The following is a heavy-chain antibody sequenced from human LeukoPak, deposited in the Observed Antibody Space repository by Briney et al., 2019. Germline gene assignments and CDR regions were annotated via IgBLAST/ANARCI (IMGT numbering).Heavy chain of an antibody. CDR1: GGSISSSSYY. D-gene: IGHD6-13*01. J-gene: IGHJ5*02. CDR2: IYYSGST. V-gene: IGHV4-61*05. CDR3: ARRGVGSSWFNWFDP. Sequence: SETLSLTCTVSGGSISSSSYYWGWLRQPPGKGLEWIGYIYYSGSTNYNPSLKSRVTISVDTSKNQFSLKLSSVTAADTAVYYCARRGVGSSWFNWFDPWGQGTLVTVSS.